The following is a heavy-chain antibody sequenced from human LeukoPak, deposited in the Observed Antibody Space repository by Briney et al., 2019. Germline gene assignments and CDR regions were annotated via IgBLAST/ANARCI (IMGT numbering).Heavy chain of an antibody. CDR2: IYYSGST. D-gene: IGHD3-22*01. V-gene: IGHV4-59*08. J-gene: IGHJ4*02. CDR3: ARRGYYDSSGYYAH. Sequence: SETLSLTCAVYGGSFSGYYWSWIRQPPGKGLEWIGYIYYSGSTNYNPSLKSRVTISVDTSKNQFSLKLSSVTAADTAVYYCARRGYYDSSGYYAHWGQGTLVTVSS. CDR1: GGSFSGYY.